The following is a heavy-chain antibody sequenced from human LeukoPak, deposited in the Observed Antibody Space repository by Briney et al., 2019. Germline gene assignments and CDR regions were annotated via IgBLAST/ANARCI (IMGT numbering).Heavy chain of an antibody. J-gene: IGHJ4*02. Sequence: GGTLRLSCAASGFTFSDYALSWGRQTPGKGLEWVAATTGSSGDTYHADSVKGRFAISRDNSKNTLYLQMNSLRPEDTAIYYCAKLFESGTYNNFFHYWGQGTLVTVSS. D-gene: IGHD3-10*01. CDR2: TTGSSGDT. CDR1: GFTFSDYA. V-gene: IGHV3-23*01. CDR3: AKLFESGTYNNFFHY.